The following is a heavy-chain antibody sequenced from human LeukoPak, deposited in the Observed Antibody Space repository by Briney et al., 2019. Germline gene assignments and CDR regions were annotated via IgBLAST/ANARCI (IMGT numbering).Heavy chain of an antibody. V-gene: IGHV4-38-2*02. Sequence: MASETLSLTCSVSGYSISSGFYWGWIRQPPGKGLEWIGSIFHSGSTYYNPSLKSRVTISVGTSKNQFSLKLSSVTAADTAVYYCARANYYDSSGYSRGAFDIWGQGTMVSVSS. CDR3: ARANYYDSSGYSRGAFDI. D-gene: IGHD3-22*01. CDR2: IFHSGST. J-gene: IGHJ3*02. CDR1: GYSISSGFY.